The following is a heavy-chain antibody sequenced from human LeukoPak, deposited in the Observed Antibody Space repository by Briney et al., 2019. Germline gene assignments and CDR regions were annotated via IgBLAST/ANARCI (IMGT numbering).Heavy chain of an antibody. J-gene: IGHJ3*02. Sequence: PGGSLRLSCAASGFTVSSNYMSWVRQAPGKGLEWVSVIYSGGSTYYADSVKGRFTISRDNSKNTLYLQMNSLRAEDTAVYYCARADLEMATSGDAFDIWGQGTMVTVSS. D-gene: IGHD5-24*01. CDR1: GFTVSSNY. CDR3: ARADLEMATSGDAFDI. CDR2: IYSGGST. V-gene: IGHV3-53*01.